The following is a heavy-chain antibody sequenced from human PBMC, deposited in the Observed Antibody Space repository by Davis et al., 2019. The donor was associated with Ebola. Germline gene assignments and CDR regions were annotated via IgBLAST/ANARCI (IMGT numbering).Heavy chain of an antibody. CDR1: GFTFSDYY. CDR2: ISGSGGST. CDR3: AKGSSGWYINY. V-gene: IGHV3-23*01. J-gene: IGHJ4*02. D-gene: IGHD6-19*01. Sequence: GESLKISCAASGFTFSDYYMSWIRQAPGKGLEWVSAISGSGGSTYHADSVKGRFTISRDNSKNTLYLQMNSLRAEDTAVYYCAKGSSGWYINYWGQGTLVTVSS.